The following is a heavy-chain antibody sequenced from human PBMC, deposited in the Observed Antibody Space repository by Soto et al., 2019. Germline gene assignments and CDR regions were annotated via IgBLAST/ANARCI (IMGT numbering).Heavy chain of an antibody. CDR3: ATYYYGSGSYYRFDY. CDR1: IYGFLTYS. D-gene: IGHD3-10*01. J-gene: IGHJ4*02. V-gene: IGHV1-18*01. Sequence: GASVKVSCKASIYGFLTYSFSWVRQAPGQGLEWMGWISASDGSSNFAQKFKGRVSMTTERTTGTFTSTAYMELWGLTSDATAVYFCATYYYGSGSYYRFDYWGQGSLVTVSS. CDR2: ISASDGSS.